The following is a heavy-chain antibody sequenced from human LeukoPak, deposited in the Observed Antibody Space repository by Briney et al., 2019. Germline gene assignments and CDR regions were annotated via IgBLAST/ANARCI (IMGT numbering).Heavy chain of an antibody. D-gene: IGHD3-10*01. Sequence: PGGSLRLSCAASGFTFSTFSMNWVRQAPGRGLEWVSYISGGSGTIHYADSVKGRFTIPRDNAKNLLYLQMNSLRAEDTAVYYCARQPGELDYWGQGTLVTVSS. J-gene: IGHJ4*02. CDR1: GFTFSTFS. V-gene: IGHV3-48*01. CDR3: ARQPGELDY. CDR2: ISGGSGTI.